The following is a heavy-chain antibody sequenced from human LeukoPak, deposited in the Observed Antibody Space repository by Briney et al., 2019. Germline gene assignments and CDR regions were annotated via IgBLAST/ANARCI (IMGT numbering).Heavy chain of an antibody. CDR2: ISSSSSTI. CDR3: ARDDYGGVDY. Sequence: GGSLRLSCAASRLTFSSYSMNWVRQAPGKGLEWVSYISSSSSTIYYADSVKGRFTISRDNAKNSLYLQMNSLRAEDTAVYYCARDDYGGVDYWGQGTLVTVSS. D-gene: IGHD4-23*01. CDR1: RLTFSSYS. J-gene: IGHJ4*02. V-gene: IGHV3-48*01.